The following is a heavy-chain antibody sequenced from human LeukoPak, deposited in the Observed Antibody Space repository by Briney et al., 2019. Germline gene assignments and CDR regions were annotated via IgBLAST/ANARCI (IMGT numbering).Heavy chain of an antibody. V-gene: IGHV4-34*01. J-gene: IGHJ4*02. CDR1: GGSFSGYY. CDR3: ARGINYFYYFDY. CDR2: INHSGST. Sequence: PSETLSLTCAVYGGSFSGYYWSWIRQPPGKGLEWIGEINHSGSTNYNPSLKSRVTISVDTSKNQFSLKLSSVTAADTAVYYCARGINYFYYFDYWGQGTLVTVSS. D-gene: IGHD3-10*01.